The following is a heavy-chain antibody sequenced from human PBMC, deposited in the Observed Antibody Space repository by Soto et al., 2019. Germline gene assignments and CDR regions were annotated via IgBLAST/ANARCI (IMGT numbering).Heavy chain of an antibody. CDR3: ANDHTDFISYARTGYYWSYSGMDV. CDR1: GFTFSTYG. V-gene: IGHV3-30*18. Sequence: GGSLRLSCAASGFTFSTYGMHWVRQAPGKGLEWVAVLSHDGSNKYYADFVKGRFTISRDNSEDTLYLQMNSLRAEDTAVYYCANDHTDFISYARTGYYWSYSGMDVWGQGTTVTVSS. CDR2: LSHDGSNK. D-gene: IGHD3-22*01. J-gene: IGHJ6*02.